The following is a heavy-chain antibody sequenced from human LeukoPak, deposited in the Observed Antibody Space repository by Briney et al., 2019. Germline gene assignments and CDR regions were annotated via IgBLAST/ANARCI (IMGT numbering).Heavy chain of an antibody. V-gene: IGHV3-30*18. CDR1: GFTFKSFG. D-gene: IGHD3-16*01. CDR2: IAYDGNYK. CDR3: AKDLGSGLPPDGFDV. J-gene: IGHJ3*01. Sequence: GRSLRLSCAASGFTFKSFGMHWVRQAPGKGLGWVAIIAYDGNYKHCADSVKGRFTLSRDNSKSTVSLQMNSLRPDDTAVYYCAKDLGSGLPPDGFDVWGQGTLVTVSS.